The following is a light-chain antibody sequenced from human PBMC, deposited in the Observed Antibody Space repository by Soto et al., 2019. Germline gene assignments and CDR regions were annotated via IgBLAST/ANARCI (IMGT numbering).Light chain of an antibody. CDR2: AAS. Sequence: DIQMTQSPPSVSASVGDRVTITSRASQGISSWLAWYQQKPGKAPNLLIYAASSLHSGVPSRYRSRGSGTDFTLTISSLQHEDFATYYCHQASSFPLTFGGGTKVEIK. J-gene: IGKJ4*01. CDR3: HQASSFPLT. CDR1: QGISSW. V-gene: IGKV1-12*01.